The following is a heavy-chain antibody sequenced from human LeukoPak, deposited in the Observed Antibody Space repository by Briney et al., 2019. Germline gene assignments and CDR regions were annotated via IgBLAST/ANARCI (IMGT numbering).Heavy chain of an antibody. Sequence: TLSLTCAVSGGSISSGGYSWSWIRQPPGKGLEWIGYIYHSGSTYYNPSLKSRVTMSVDRSKNQFSLNLSSVTAADTTVYYCARFSDSGSLGTFDIWGQGTMVTVSS. D-gene: IGHD3-22*01. CDR3: ARFSDSGSLGTFDI. J-gene: IGHJ3*02. CDR2: IYHSGST. V-gene: IGHV4-30-2*01. CDR1: GGSISSGGYS.